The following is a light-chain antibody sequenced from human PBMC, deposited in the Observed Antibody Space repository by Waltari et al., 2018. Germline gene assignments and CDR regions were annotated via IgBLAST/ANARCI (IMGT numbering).Light chain of an antibody. Sequence: AIRITHSPSSLSASTGHRVTLTCRASQAISSYLAWYQQKPGKAPKLLIYGASTLQSGVPSRFSGIGSGTDFTLIISCLQSEDFATYYCQQYNSYPLTFGGGTKVEIK. CDR2: GAS. CDR1: QAISSY. CDR3: QQYNSYPLT. V-gene: IGKV1-8*01. J-gene: IGKJ4*01.